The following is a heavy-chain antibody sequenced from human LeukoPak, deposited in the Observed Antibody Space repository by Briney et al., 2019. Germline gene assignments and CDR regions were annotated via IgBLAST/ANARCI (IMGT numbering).Heavy chain of an antibody. CDR1: GFTFDDYA. V-gene: IGHV3-9*01. J-gene: IGHJ6*02. Sequence: GGSLRLSCAAPGFTFDDYAMHWVRQAPGKGLGWGSGTSLNSGIIDYADSVKGRFTISRDNAKNSLYLQMNSLRAEDTHLYYCAKDMEPVDTAMEAYYYYGMDVWGQGTRSPSP. D-gene: IGHD5-18*01. CDR2: TSLNSGII. CDR3: AKDMEPVDTAMEAYYYYGMDV.